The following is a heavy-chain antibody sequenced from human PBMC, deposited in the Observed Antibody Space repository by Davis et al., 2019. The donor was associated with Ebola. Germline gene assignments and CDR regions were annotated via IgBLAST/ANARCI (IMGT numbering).Heavy chain of an antibody. V-gene: IGHV3-74*01. CDR3: ARVGYGDYWRWFDP. Sequence: HTGGSLRLSCAASGFTFSSYWMHWVRQAPGKGLVWVSRINSDGSSTSYADSVTGRFTISRDNAKNTLYLQMNSLRAEDTAVYYCARVGYGDYWRWFDPWGQGTLVTVSS. D-gene: IGHD4-17*01. CDR1: GFTFSSYW. CDR2: INSDGSST. J-gene: IGHJ5*02.